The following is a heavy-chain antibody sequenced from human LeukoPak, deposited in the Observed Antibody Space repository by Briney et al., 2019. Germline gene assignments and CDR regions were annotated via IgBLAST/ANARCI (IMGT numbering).Heavy chain of an antibody. V-gene: IGHV3-21*01. D-gene: IGHD6-19*01. CDR1: GFTFSSYS. J-gene: IGHJ6*02. Sequence: GGSLRLSCAASGFTFSSYSMNWVRQAPGKGLEWVSSISSSSSYIYYADSVKGRFTISRDNAKNSLYLQMNSLRAEDKAVYYCARDRAVAGLYYYYGMDVWGQGTTVTVSS. CDR3: ARDRAVAGLYYYYGMDV. CDR2: ISSSSSYI.